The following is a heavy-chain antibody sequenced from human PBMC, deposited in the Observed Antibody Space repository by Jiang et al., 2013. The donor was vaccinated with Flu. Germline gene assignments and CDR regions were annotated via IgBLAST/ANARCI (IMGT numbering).Heavy chain of an antibody. J-gene: IGHJ6*03. CDR1: GYTLTELS. D-gene: IGHD6-13*01. Sequence: GAEVKKPGASVKVSCKVSGYTLTELSMHWVRQAPGKGLEWMGGFDPEDGETIYAQKFQGRVTMTEDTSTDTAYMELSSLRSEDTAVYYCATSGQIRGSWNYYYYMDVWGKGTTVTVSS. CDR3: ATSGQIRGSWNYYYYMDV. V-gene: IGHV1-24*01. CDR2: FDPEDGET.